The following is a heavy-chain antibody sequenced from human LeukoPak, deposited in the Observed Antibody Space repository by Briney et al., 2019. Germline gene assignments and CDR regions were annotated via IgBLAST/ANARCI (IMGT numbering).Heavy chain of an antibody. CDR3: ARGGTRGDSNYDYYYYMDV. D-gene: IGHD4-11*01. V-gene: IGHV4-4*07. CDR2: IYTSGST. Sequence: SETLSLTCTVSGGSISSYYWSWIRQPAGKGLEWIGRIYTSGSTNYNLSLKSRVTMSVDTSKNQFSLKLSSVTAADTAVYYCARGGTRGDSNYDYYYYMDVWGKGTTVTVSS. CDR1: GGSISSYY. J-gene: IGHJ6*03.